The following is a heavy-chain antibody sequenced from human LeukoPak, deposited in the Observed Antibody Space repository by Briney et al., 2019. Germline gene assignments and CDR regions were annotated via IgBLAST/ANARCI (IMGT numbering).Heavy chain of an antibody. Sequence: GESLKISCKGSGYSFTSYWISWVRQMPGKGLEWMGRIDPSDSYTNYSPSFQGHVTISADKSISTAYLQWSSLKASDTAMYYCARGGFGYCSSTSCNNAMNYWGRGTLVTVSS. V-gene: IGHV5-10-1*01. CDR3: ARGGFGYCSSTSCNNAMNY. CDR2: IDPSDSYT. D-gene: IGHD2-2*03. CDR1: GYSFTSYW. J-gene: IGHJ4*02.